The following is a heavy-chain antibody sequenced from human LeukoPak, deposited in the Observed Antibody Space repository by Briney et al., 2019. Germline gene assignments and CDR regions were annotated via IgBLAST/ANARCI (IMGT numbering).Heavy chain of an antibody. Sequence: ASVKVSCKASGYTFTSYGISWVRQAPGQGLEWMGWIDPNTGDTKFAQKFQGRVTMARDSAITTVYMDLSSLRYEDTAVYYCARGQADGYAFDYWGQGTLVAVS. CDR2: IDPNTGDT. J-gene: IGHJ4*02. V-gene: IGHV1-2*02. D-gene: IGHD5-24*01. CDR3: ARGQADGYAFDY. CDR1: GYTFTSYG.